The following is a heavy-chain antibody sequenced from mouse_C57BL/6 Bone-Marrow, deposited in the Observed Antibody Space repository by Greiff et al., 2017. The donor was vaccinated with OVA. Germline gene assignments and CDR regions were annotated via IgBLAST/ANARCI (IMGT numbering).Heavy chain of an antibody. V-gene: IGHV5-17*01. CDR2: ISSGSSTI. CDR1: GFTFSDYG. Sequence: EVQLVESGGGLVKPGGSLKLSCAASGFTFSDYGMHWVRQAPEKGLEWVAYISSGSSTIYYADKVKGRFTISRDNAKITLFLQMTSLRSEDTAMYYCARNGNFYFDDWGKGTTLTVSS. CDR3: ARNGNFYFDD. J-gene: IGHJ2*01. D-gene: IGHD2-1*01.